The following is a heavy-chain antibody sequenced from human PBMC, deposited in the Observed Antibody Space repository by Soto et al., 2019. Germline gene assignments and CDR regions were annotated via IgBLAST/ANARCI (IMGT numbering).Heavy chain of an antibody. V-gene: IGHV4-4*02. D-gene: IGHD6-19*01. CDR2: IYHSGST. J-gene: IGHJ4*02. CDR1: GGSIGSSNW. CDR3: ARVAVAGTRVDY. Sequence: SETLSLTCAVSGGSIGSSNWWRRVRQPPGKGLEWIGEIYHSGSTNYNPSLKSRVTISVDKSKNQFSLKLSSVTAADTAVYYCARVAVAGTRVDYWGQATLVTVSS.